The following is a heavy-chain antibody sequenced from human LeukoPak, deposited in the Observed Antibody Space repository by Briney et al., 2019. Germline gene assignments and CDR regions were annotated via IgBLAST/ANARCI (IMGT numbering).Heavy chain of an antibody. CDR2: IYYSGST. CDR3: ARAPIAAAGAPKNVDY. D-gene: IGHD6-13*01. Sequence: ESSETLSLTCAVYGGSLNDYLWSWIRQPPGKGLEWIGYIYYSGSTYCNPSLKSRVTISVDTSKNQFSLKLSSVTAADTAVYYCARAPIAAAGAPKNVDYWGQGTLVTVSS. CDR1: GGSLNDYL. J-gene: IGHJ4*02. V-gene: IGHV4-30-4*01.